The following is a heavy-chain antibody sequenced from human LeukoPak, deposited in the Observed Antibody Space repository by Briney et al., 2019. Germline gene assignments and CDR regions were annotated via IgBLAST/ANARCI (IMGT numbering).Heavy chain of an antibody. V-gene: IGHV4-34*01. D-gene: IGHD3-10*01. CDR2: INHSGST. J-gene: IGHJ4*02. Sequence: PSETLSLTCAVYGGSFSGYYWSWIRQPPGKGLEWIGEINHSGSTNYNPSLKSRVTISVDTSKNQFSLKLSSVTAADTAVYYCAAVGPYYYGSGSYDYWGQGTLVTVSS. CDR3: AAVGPYYYGSGSYDY. CDR1: GGSFSGYY.